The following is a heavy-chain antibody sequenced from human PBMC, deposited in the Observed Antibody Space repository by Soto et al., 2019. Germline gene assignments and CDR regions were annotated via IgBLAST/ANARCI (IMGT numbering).Heavy chain of an antibody. Sequence: QTLSLTCAISLDKVSSNRATWDWITQSPSRGLEWLGRTYYRSRWFNDYAGSVKGRITINPDTSNKQFSLQLTSLSPDDTAVYYCARLRGDSWFDFWGQGTRVTVSS. CDR3: ARLRGDSWFDF. J-gene: IGHJ5*01. CDR1: LDKVSSNRAT. CDR2: TYYRSRWFN. V-gene: IGHV6-1*01.